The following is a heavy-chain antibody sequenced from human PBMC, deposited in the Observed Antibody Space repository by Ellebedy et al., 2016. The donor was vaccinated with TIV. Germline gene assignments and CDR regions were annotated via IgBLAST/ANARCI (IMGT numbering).Heavy chain of an antibody. CDR1: GFTFSSYS. CDR3: ARDSRVDSVWDIVVVPAAIHPDYYGMDV. D-gene: IGHD2-2*01. V-gene: IGHV3-48*02. J-gene: IGHJ6*02. Sequence: GESLKISXAASGFTFSSYSMNWVRQAPGKGLEWVSYISSSSSTIYYADSVKGRFTISRDNAKNSLYLQMNSLRDEDTAVYYCARDSRVDSVWDIVVVPAAIHPDYYGMDVWGQGTTVTVSS. CDR2: ISSSSSTI.